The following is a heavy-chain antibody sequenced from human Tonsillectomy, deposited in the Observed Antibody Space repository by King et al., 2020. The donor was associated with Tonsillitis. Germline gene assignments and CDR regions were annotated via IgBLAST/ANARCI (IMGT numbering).Heavy chain of an antibody. CDR2: INQSGGT. J-gene: IGHJ4*02. Sequence: VQIQQWGAGLLKPSETLSLTCAVYGGSFSGYYWSWIRQPPGKGLEWIGEINQSGGTNYNPSLKSRVTISVDTSNNQFSLKLSSVTAADTALYYCARGVAAVATNFDYWGQGTLVTVSS. D-gene: IGHD6-19*01. CDR1: GGSFSGYY. V-gene: IGHV4-34*01. CDR3: ARGVAAVATNFDY.